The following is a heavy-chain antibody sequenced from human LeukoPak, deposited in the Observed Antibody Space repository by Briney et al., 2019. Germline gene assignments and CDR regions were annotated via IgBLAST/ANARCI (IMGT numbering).Heavy chain of an antibody. CDR3: ARVLMATLVRMDV. CDR2: ISGSGGST. V-gene: IGHV3-23*01. D-gene: IGHD3-10*01. J-gene: IGHJ6*02. CDR1: GFTFSSYA. Sequence: GGSLRLSCAASGFTFSSYAMSWVRQAPGKGLEWVSAISGSGGSTYYADSVKGRFTISRDNSKNTLYLQMNSLRAEDTAVYYCARVLMATLVRMDVWGQGTTVTVSS.